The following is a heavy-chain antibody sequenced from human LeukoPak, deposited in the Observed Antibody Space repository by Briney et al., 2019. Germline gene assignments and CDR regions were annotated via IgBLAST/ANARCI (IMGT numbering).Heavy chain of an antibody. Sequence: GGSLRLSCAASGFTFSSYGMHWVRQAPGKGLEWVAFIRYDGSNKYYADSVKGRFTISRDNSKNALYLQMNSLRAEDTAVYYCAKGGYSPLDAFGIWGQGTMVTVSS. CDR2: IRYDGSNK. CDR3: AKGGYSPLDAFGI. D-gene: IGHD3-22*01. J-gene: IGHJ3*02. V-gene: IGHV3-30*02. CDR1: GFTFSSYG.